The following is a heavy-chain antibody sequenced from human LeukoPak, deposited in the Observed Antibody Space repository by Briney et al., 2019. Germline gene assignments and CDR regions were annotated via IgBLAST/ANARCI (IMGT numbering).Heavy chain of an antibody. D-gene: IGHD6-13*01. CDR2: IISSSSYI. Sequence: GGSLILSCSASGFTFSSYSMNWVRQAPGEGLVWVSSIISSSSYIYYADSVKGRFTISRDNAKNSLYMQMNSLRAEDTAVYYCARVWHTIAAAGTIPEYFQHWGQGTLVTVSS. V-gene: IGHV3-21*01. J-gene: IGHJ1*01. CDR1: GFTFSSYS. CDR3: ARVWHTIAAAGTIPEYFQH.